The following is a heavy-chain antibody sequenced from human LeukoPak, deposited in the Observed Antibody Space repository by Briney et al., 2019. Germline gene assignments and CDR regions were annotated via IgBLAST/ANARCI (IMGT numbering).Heavy chain of an antibody. J-gene: IGHJ4*02. CDR3: ARANNGGFDY. CDR1: GFTFTNYW. V-gene: IGHV3-7*01. D-gene: IGHD2-8*01. CDR2: IKADGSEN. Sequence: GGSLRLSCAASGFTFTNYWMHWVRQAPGKGVEWVANIKADGSENNYADSVKGRFTISRDNAKNSLYLHMNSLRADDTDVYYCARANNGGFDYWGQGALVTVSA.